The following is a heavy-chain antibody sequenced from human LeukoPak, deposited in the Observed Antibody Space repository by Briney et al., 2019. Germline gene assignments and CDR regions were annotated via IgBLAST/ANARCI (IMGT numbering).Heavy chain of an antibody. J-gene: IGHJ4*02. CDR3: AKGVRNSGSYYVDY. CDR1: GGTFINYA. CDR2: IIPIFGTT. V-gene: IGHV1-69*01. Sequence: ASVTVSFKSSGGTFINYAFSWVRQAPGQGLEWMGGIIPIFGTTNYAQKVQGRVTITADESTSAAYMELSSLRSEDTAVYFCAKGVRNSGSYYVDYWGQGTLVTVSS. D-gene: IGHD1-26*01.